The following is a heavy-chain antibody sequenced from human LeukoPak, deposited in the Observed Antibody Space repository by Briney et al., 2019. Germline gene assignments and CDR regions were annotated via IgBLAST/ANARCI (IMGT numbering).Heavy chain of an antibody. D-gene: IGHD3-22*01. J-gene: IGHJ4*02. CDR1: GFSYKNHD. CDR3: EKALATNYYDKSGYRGIDY. Sequence: GGSLRLSCQASGFSYKNHDMHWVRQAPGKGLEWVALIFFDGSDKYYADSVKGRVAISRDNSKNTVYLQMSGLRYEDTAVYYCEKALATNYYDKSGYRGIDYWGPGPLVTVAS. CDR2: IFFDGSDK. V-gene: IGHV3-30*02.